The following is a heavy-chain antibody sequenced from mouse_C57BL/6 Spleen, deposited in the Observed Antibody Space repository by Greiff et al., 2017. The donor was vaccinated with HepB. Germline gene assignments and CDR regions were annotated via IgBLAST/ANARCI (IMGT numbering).Heavy chain of an antibody. CDR3: TRGDYEYFDV. J-gene: IGHJ1*03. Sequence: QVQLQQSGAELVRPGASVTLSCKASGYTFTDYEMHWVKQTPVHGLEWIGAIDPETGGTAYNQKFKGKAILTADKSSSTAYMELRSLTSEDSAVYYCTRGDYEYFDVWGTGTTVTVSS. V-gene: IGHV1-15*01. D-gene: IGHD2-4*01. CDR2: IDPETGGT. CDR1: GYTFTDYE.